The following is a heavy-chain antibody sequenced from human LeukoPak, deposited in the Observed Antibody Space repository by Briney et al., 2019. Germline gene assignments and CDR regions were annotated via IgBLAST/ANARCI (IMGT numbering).Heavy chain of an antibody. J-gene: IGHJ4*02. D-gene: IGHD2-2*01. V-gene: IGHV3-23*01. CDR1: GFTLSSYA. CDR2: ISGSGGST. Sequence: GGSLRLSCAASGFTLSSYAMSWVRQAPGKGLEWVSSISGSGGSTYYADSVKGRFTISRDNSKNTLYLQMNSLRAEGTAVYYCAKRTIPAAPFDYWGQGTLVTVSS. CDR3: AKRTIPAAPFDY.